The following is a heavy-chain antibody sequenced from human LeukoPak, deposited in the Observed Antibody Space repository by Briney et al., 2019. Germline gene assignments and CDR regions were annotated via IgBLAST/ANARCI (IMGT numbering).Heavy chain of an antibody. CDR2: IRSKANGGTT. V-gene: IGHV3-49*04. Sequence: GGSLRLSCTASGFTFGDYGMNWVRQAPGKGLEWGGFIRSKANGGTTEYAASVKGRFTISRDDSKNTLYLQMNSLQTEDTAVYYCSASLWFGEMIFDYWGQGTLVTVSS. D-gene: IGHD3-10*01. J-gene: IGHJ4*02. CDR3: SASLWFGEMIFDY. CDR1: GFTFGDYG.